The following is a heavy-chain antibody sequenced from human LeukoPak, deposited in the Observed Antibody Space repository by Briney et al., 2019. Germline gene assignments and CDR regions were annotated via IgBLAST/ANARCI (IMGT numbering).Heavy chain of an antibody. Sequence: SGGSLRLSCAASGFTFDDYGMNGVRQAPGKGREWVSGINWKGGSTGYADSVKGRFTISRDNAKNSLYLQMNSLRAEDTAVYYCAREGDYYDSSGYPDYWGQGTLVTVSS. CDR2: INWKGGST. V-gene: IGHV3-20*04. J-gene: IGHJ4*02. CDR3: AREGDYYDSSGYPDY. D-gene: IGHD3-22*01. CDR1: GFTFDDYG.